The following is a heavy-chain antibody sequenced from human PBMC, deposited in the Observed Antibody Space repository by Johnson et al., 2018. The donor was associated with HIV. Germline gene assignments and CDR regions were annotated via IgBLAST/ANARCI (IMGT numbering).Heavy chain of an antibody. CDR2: IWYDGTQK. J-gene: IGHJ3*02. V-gene: IGHV3-33*06. CDR3: AKDLGIVGAVHRTFDI. CDR1: GFTFDDYG. Sequence: QMQLVESGGGVVRPGGSLRLSCAASGFTFDDYGMSWVRQAPGKGLEWVAVIWYDGTQKYYRDSVKGRFTISRDNSKNTLYLQMNSLRAEDTAVYFCAKDLGIVGAVHRTFDIWGQGTMVTVSS. D-gene: IGHD1-26*01.